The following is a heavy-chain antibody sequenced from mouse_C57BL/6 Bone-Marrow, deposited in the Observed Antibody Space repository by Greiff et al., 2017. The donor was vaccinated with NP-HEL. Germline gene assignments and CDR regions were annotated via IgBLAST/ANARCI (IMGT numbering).Heavy chain of an antibody. J-gene: IGHJ4*01. V-gene: IGHV1-50*01. CDR1: GYTFTSYW. CDR2: IDPSDSYT. CDR3: ARRQLRQAMDY. Sequence: QVQLQQPGAELVKPGASVKLSCKASGYTFTSYWMQWVKLRPGQGLEWIGEIDPSDSYTNYNQKFKGKATLTVDTSSSTAYMQLSSLTSEDSAVYYSARRQLRQAMDYWGQGTSVTVSS. D-gene: IGHD3-2*02.